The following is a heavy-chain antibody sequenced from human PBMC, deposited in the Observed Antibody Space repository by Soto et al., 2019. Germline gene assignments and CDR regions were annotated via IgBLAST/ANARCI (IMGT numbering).Heavy chain of an antibody. J-gene: IGHJ3*02. V-gene: IGHV1-3*01. CDR2: INAGNGNT. CDR1: GYTFTSYA. CDR3: ARSTGDFPKDAVDI. Sequence: ASVKVSCKASGYTFTSYAMHWVRQASGQRLEWMGWINAGNGNTKYSQKFQGRVTITRETSASTAYFELRSLRSEDTAVYYCARSTGDFPKDAVDIGGQGTMVTVSS. D-gene: IGHD7-27*01.